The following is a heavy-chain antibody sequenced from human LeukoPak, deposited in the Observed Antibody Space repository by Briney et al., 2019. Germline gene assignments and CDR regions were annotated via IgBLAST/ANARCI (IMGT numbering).Heavy chain of an antibody. D-gene: IGHD2-15*01. Sequence: SETLSLTCRVSGASISGYYWSWIRQPPGKGLEWIGHMYYSGVTTYNLPLKSRVSISLDTSKKHFTLKLSSVTAADTAVYYCAMGIGYCSGGSCYSVYYGMDVWGQGTTVTVSS. V-gene: IGHV4-59*12. CDR2: MYYSGVT. CDR3: AMGIGYCSGGSCYSVYYGMDV. J-gene: IGHJ6*02. CDR1: GASISGYY.